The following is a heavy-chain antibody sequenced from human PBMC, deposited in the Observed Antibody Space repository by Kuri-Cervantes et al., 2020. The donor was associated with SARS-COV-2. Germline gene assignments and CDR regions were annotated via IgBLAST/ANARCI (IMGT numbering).Heavy chain of an antibody. CDR2: IRQDGSEK. J-gene: IGHJ4*02. V-gene: IGHV3-7*01. CDR1: GFTFSSYW. Sequence: ETLSLTCAASGFTFSSYWMSWVRQAPGKGLEWVANIRQDGSEKYYVDSVKGRFTISRDKSENTLFLQMDNLRAEDTAVYYCANTKYLVGYCGRGSCYIFDHWGQGTLVTVSS. D-gene: IGHD2-15*01. CDR3: ANTKYLVGYCGRGSCYIFDH.